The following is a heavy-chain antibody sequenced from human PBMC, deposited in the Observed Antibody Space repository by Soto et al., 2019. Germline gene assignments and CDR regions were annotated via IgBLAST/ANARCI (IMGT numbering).Heavy chain of an antibody. CDR2: ISGSDGKT. CDR1: GLSFGSYG. V-gene: IGHV3-23*01. J-gene: IGHJ4*02. D-gene: IGHD3-3*01. Sequence: GSLRLSGAAAGLSFGSYGLCWVRQAPGKGLEWVSTISGSDGKTFYADSVQGRFSISSDTSQSTLYLQLNSLRADDTAIYYCARWSYLDYWGQGTRVTVPA. CDR3: ARWSYLDY.